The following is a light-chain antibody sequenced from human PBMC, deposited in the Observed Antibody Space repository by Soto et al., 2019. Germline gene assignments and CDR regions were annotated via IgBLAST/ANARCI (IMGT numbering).Light chain of an antibody. CDR1: QSVSSSY. CDR3: QQYGSSKLT. V-gene: IGKV3-20*01. Sequence: EIVLTQSPGTLSLSPGDRGTLSCRASQSVSSSYLAWYQQKPGQAPSLLIYGASLRATGIPDRFSGSGSGTDFTLTISRLEPEDFAVYYCQQYGSSKLTFGGGTKV. J-gene: IGKJ4*01. CDR2: GAS.